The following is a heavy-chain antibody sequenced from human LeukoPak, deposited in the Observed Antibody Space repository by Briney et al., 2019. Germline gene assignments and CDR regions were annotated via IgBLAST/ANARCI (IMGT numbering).Heavy chain of an antibody. CDR1: GYSISSGYY. D-gene: IGHD3-10*01. CDR3: ARHYYGSGSYPVGN. J-gene: IGHJ4*02. V-gene: IGHV4-38-2*02. Sequence: PSETLSLTCTVSGYSISSGYYWGWIRQPPGKGLEWIGSIYHSGSTNYNPSLKSRVTISVDTSKNQFSLKLSSVTAADTAVYYCARHYYGSGSYPVGNWGQGTLVTVSS. CDR2: IYHSGST.